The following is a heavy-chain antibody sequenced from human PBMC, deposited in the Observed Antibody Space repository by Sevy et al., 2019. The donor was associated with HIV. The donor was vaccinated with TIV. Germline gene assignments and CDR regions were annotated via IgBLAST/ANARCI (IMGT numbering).Heavy chain of an antibody. V-gene: IGHV3-66*01. CDR3: ARDRYYDASGYYYYYYGMDV. Sequence: GGSLRLSCEASGFTVSGNYMAWVRLAPGKGLEWVSLIDSGGSTYYAHSVKGRFTISRDNAKNTLYLQMNPLRAEYTAVYFCARDRYYDASGYYYYYYGMDVWGQGTTVTVSS. D-gene: IGHD3-22*01. CDR1: GFTVSGNY. J-gene: IGHJ6*02. CDR2: IDSGGST.